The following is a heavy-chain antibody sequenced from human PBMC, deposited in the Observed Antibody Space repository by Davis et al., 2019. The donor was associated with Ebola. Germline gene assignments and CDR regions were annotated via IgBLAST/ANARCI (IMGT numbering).Heavy chain of an antibody. Sequence: PSETLSLTCAVYGGSFSGYYWSWIRQPPGKGLEWIGEINHSGSTNYNPSLKSRVTISVDTSKNQFSLKLSSVTAADTAVYYCARDYYDSMGKSGNWFEPWGQGTLVTVSS. D-gene: IGHD3-22*01. CDR2: INHSGST. CDR1: GGSFSGYY. CDR3: ARDYYDSMGKSGNWFEP. V-gene: IGHV4-34*01. J-gene: IGHJ5*02.